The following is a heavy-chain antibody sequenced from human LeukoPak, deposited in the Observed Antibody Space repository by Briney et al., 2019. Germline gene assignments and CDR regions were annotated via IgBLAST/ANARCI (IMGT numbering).Heavy chain of an antibody. V-gene: IGHV3-30-3*01. CDR3: ARDLSRGDYDWYFDL. CDR1: GFTFSSYA. CDR2: ISYDGSNK. D-gene: IGHD4-17*01. J-gene: IGHJ2*01. Sequence: PGRSLRLSCVASGFTFSSYAMHWVRQAPGKGLEWVAVISYDGSNKYYADSVKGRFTISRDNSKNTLYLQMNSLRAEDTAVYYCARDLSRGDYDWYFDLWGRGTLVTVSS.